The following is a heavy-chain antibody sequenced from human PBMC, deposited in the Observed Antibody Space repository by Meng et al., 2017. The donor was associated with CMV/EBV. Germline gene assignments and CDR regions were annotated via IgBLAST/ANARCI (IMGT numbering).Heavy chain of an antibody. Sequence: SETLSLTCAVYGGSFSGYYWSWIRQPPGKGLEWIGEINHSGSTNYNPSRKSRVTISVDTSKNQYSLKLSSVTDADTAVYYCARVRYCSSTSCTYYYYGMDVWGQGTTVTVSS. V-gene: IGHV4-34*01. CDR1: GGSFSGYY. CDR3: ARVRYCSSTSCTYYYYGMDV. CDR2: INHSGST. D-gene: IGHD2-2*01. J-gene: IGHJ6*02.